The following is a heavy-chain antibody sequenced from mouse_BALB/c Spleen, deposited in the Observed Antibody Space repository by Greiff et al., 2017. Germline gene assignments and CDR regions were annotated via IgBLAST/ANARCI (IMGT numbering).Heavy chain of an antibody. J-gene: IGHJ4*01. CDR1: GFNIKDTY. V-gene: IGHV14-3*02. CDR2: IDPANGNT. Sequence: VPLKASGAELVKPGASVKLSCTASGFNIKDTYMHWVKQRPEQGLEWIGRIDPANGNTKYDPKFQGKATIAADTSSNTAYLQLSSLTSEDTAVYYCARPRITTDAMDYWGQGTSVTVSS. CDR3: ARPRITTDAMDY. D-gene: IGHD1-2*01.